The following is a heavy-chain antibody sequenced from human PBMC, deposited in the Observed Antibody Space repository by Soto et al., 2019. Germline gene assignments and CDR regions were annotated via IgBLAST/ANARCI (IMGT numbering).Heavy chain of an antibody. J-gene: IGHJ6*02. V-gene: IGHV3-23*01. CDR3: AKDLTMIRGVIYYGMDV. Sequence: EVQLLESGGGLVQPGGSLRLSCAASGFTFSSYAMSWVRQAPGKGLEWVSVITSGGSTYYADSVKGRFTISRDNSKNTLYLQMNCLRAEDTAVYCCAKDLTMIRGVIYYGMDVWGQGTTVTVSS. CDR2: ITSGGST. D-gene: IGHD3-10*01. CDR1: GFTFSSYA.